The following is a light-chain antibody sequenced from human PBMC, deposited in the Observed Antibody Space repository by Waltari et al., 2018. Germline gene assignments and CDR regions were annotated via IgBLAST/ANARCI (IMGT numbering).Light chain of an antibody. CDR2: DVS. V-gene: IGLV2-14*03. J-gene: IGLJ3*02. Sequence: QSALTQPASVSGSPGQSITIFCTGTKSDVGFYNYVSWYQQHPGKAPKVIIYDVSQRPSGISNRFSGSKPGNTASLTISGLQADDEADYYCKSYTGTGSWVFGGGTKLTVL. CDR3: KSYTGTGSWV. CDR1: KSDVGFYNY.